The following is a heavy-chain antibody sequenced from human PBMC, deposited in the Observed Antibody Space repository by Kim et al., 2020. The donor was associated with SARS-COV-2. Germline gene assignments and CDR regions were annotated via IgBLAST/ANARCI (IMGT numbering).Heavy chain of an antibody. CDR2: ISDGTTT. J-gene: IGHJ4*02. Sequence: GGSLRLSCAASGFTFSNYWMHWVRRAPGKGLVWVSRISDGTTTNYADSVKGRFTISRDNANNTLYLQMNSLRAEDTAVYYCATGAGQYPGSCLYYWGQGTLVTVSS. CDR1: GFTFSNYW. V-gene: IGHV3-74*01. CDR3: ATGAGQYPGSCLYY. D-gene: IGHD1-26*01.